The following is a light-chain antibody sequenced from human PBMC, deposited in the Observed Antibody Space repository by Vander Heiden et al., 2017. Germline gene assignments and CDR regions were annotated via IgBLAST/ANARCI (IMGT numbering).Light chain of an antibody. J-gene: IGKJ4*01. CDR2: VGS. Sequence: DVVMTQSPLSLPVTPGEADSISCRSSQSLLHSNGYNYLDWYVQKPGQSPHLLIYVGSNRASGVPDRFSGSGSGTDFTLKISRVEAEDVGIYYCMQVLQAPFSFGGGTRVEIK. V-gene: IGKV2-28*01. CDR3: MQVLQAPFS. CDR1: QSLLHSNGYNY.